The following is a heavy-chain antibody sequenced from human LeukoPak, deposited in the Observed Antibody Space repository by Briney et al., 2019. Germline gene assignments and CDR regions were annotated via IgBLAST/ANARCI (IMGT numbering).Heavy chain of an antibody. CDR3: AKHRFESGGYHSTD. V-gene: IGHV3-23*01. CDR1: GFTFSSYA. J-gene: IGHJ4*02. Sequence: GGSLRLSCAASGFTFSSYAMSWVRQAPGKGLAWVSTISGGSGSTYCADSVKGRFTISRDNSKNTLYLQMDSLRDEDTAVYYCAKHRFESGGYHSTDWGQGTLVTVSS. CDR2: ISGGSGST. D-gene: IGHD3-22*01.